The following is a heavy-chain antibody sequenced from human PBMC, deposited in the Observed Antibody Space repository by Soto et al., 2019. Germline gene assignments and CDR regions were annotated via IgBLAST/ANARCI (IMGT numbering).Heavy chain of an antibody. V-gene: IGHV3-23*01. CDR3: AGSSDWYAWFDP. CDR1: GFTFSSYA. D-gene: IGHD6-19*01. J-gene: IGHJ5*02. Sequence: EVQLLESGGGLVQPGGSLRLSCAASGFTFSSYAMSWVRQARGKGLEWVSAISGSGGSTYYADSVKGRFTISRYNSKSTLYLRMNSLRAEDTAVYYCAGSSDWYAWFDPWGQGTLVTVSS. CDR2: ISGSGGST.